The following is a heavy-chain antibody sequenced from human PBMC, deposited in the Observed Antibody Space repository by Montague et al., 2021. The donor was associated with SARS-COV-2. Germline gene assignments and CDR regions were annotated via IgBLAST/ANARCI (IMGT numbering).Heavy chain of an antibody. J-gene: IGHJ4*02. Sequence: PALVKPTQTLTLPCSFSGFSLSTGRVGVGWIRQPPGKALEWLALIYWDDDKRYSPSLKSRLTITKDTSKNQVVLTMTNMDPVDTATYYCAHRKVRLGNPYFDSWGQGTLVTVSS. D-gene: IGHD7-27*01. CDR1: GFSLSTGRVG. V-gene: IGHV2-5*02. CDR2: IYWDDDK. CDR3: AHRKVRLGNPYFDS.